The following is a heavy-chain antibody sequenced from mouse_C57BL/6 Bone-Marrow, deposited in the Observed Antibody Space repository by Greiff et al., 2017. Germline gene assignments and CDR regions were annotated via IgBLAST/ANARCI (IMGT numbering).Heavy chain of an antibody. CDR3: ARQGDYYGSGAWFAY. CDR1: GFTFSDYG. V-gene: IGHV5-15*04. CDR2: ISNLAYSI. Sequence: EVKLVESGGGLVQPGGSLKLSCAASGFTFSDYGMAWVRQAPRKGPEWVAFISNLAYSIYYADTVTGRFTISRENAKNTLYLERSSLRSEDTAMYYCARQGDYYGSGAWFAYWGQGTLVTVSA. D-gene: IGHD1-1*01. J-gene: IGHJ3*01.